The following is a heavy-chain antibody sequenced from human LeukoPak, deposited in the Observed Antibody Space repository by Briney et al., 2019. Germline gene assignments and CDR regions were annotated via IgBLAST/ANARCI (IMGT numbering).Heavy chain of an antibody. CDR3: AKAMRGSSGSFDY. J-gene: IGHJ4*02. Sequence: PGRSLRLSCAASGFTFDDYAMHWVRQAPGKGLEWVSGISWNSGSIGYADSVKGRFTISRDNAKNSLYLQMNSLRAEDTALYYCAKAMRGSSGSFDYWGQGTLVTVSS. V-gene: IGHV3-9*01. CDR2: ISWNSGSI. CDR1: GFTFDDYA. D-gene: IGHD6-19*01.